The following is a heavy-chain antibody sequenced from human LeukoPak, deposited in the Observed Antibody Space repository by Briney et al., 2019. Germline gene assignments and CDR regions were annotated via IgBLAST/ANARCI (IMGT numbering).Heavy chain of an antibody. CDR1: GGSISGYY. J-gene: IGHJ4*02. D-gene: IGHD5-18*01. V-gene: IGHV4-59*01. CDR2: VSYSGST. CDR3: ARENDRYGRIDY. Sequence: SETLSLTCAVSGGSISGYYWSWVRQPPGKGLVWIGYVSYSGSTDYNPSLKSRVIISIDTSKNQFSLRLSSVTAADTAVYYCARENDRYGRIDYWGQGTQVTVSS.